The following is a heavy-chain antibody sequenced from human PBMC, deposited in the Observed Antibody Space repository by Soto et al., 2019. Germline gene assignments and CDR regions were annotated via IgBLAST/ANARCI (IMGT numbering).Heavy chain of an antibody. CDR2: IYYSGST. J-gene: IGHJ4*02. D-gene: IGHD6-19*01. Sequence: QVQLQESGPGLVKPSETLSLTCTVSGGSISSYYWSWIRQPPGKGLEWIGYIYYSGSTNYNPSLKSRVTISVDTSKNQFSLKLSYVTAADTAVYYCARGKQWLVLEQGGFDYWGQGTLVTVSS. CDR1: GGSISSYY. V-gene: IGHV4-59*01. CDR3: ARGKQWLVLEQGGFDY.